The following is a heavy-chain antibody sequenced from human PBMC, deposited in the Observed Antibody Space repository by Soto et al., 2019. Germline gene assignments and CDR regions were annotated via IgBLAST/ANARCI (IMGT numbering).Heavy chain of an antibody. CDR2: IYYSGST. V-gene: IGHV4-39*01. Sequence: PPETLCLTCTVSGGSISSSSYYWGWIRQPPGKGLEWIGSIYYSGSTDYNPSLKSRVTISVDTSKNQFSLKLSSVTAADTAVYYCAIRITMVRAVSYYYDGMDVWGQGPTVT. D-gene: IGHD3-10*01. CDR3: AIRITMVRAVSYYYDGMDV. CDR1: GGSISSSSYY. J-gene: IGHJ6*02.